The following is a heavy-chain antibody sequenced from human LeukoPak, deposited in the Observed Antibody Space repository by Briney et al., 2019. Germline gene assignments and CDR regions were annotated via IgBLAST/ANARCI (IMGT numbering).Heavy chain of an antibody. CDR3: XXXXXXXXXXXXXXI. CDR1: XXXY. Sequence: XXXYXGWIRQXPXXGLEWIGSVYYSGSTXXNPSXRSRITISVDTXXHEFSLKLSSVTAADTAVYXXXXXXXXXXXXXXXXIWGXGXXXXVSS. CDR2: VYYSGST. V-gene: IGHV4-39*01. J-gene: IGHJ3*02.